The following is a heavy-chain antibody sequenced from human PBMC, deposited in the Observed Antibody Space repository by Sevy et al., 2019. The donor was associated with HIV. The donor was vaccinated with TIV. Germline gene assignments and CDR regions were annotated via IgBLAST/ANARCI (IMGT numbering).Heavy chain of an antibody. D-gene: IGHD1-26*01. V-gene: IGHV3-30*14. J-gene: IGHJ4*02. CDR1: GFTFSSYT. Sequence: GGSLRLSCAASGFTFSSYTMHWVRQAPGKGLEWVAFISYDGSRKYYADSVKGRFTISRDNSKKTLYLQMNNLRAEDTGLFYCAGDLALSGSYSWLAYWGQGTLVTVSS. CDR3: AGDLALSGSYSWLAY. CDR2: ISYDGSRK.